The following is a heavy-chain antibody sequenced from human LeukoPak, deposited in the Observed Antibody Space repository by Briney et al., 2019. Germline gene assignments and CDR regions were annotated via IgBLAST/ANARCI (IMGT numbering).Heavy chain of an antibody. Sequence: ASAKVSCKVSGYTLTELSMHWVRQAPGKGLEWMGGFDPEDGETIYAQKFQGRVTMTEDTSTDTAYMELSSLRSEDTAVYYCATKTGTTTYYFDYWGQGTLVTVSS. V-gene: IGHV1-24*01. CDR1: GYTLTELS. D-gene: IGHD1-7*01. J-gene: IGHJ4*02. CDR3: ATKTGTTTYYFDY. CDR2: FDPEDGET.